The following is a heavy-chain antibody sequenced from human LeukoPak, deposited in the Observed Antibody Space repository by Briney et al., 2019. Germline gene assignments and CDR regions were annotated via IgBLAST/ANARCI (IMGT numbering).Heavy chain of an antibody. CDR2: INTNTGNP. CDR1: GYTFTGYY. CDR3: ARDTVTTTGPEEPYFYYYYYMDV. Sequence: VASVKVSCKASGYTFTGYYMHWVRQAPGQGLEWMGWINTNTGNPTYAQGFTGRFVFSLDTSVSTAYLQISSLKAEDTAVYYCARDTVTTTGPEEPYFYYYYYMDVWGKGTTVTVSS. J-gene: IGHJ6*03. V-gene: IGHV7-4-1*02. D-gene: IGHD4-17*01.